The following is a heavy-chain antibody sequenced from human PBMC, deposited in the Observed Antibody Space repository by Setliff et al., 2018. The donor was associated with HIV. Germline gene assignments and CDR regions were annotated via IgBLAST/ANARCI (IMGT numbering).Heavy chain of an antibody. CDR3: VRDLLWAFDM. J-gene: IGHJ3*02. CDR1: GFSFSAYW. Sequence: GGSLRLSCAASGFSFSAYWMNWVRQAPGKGLEWVANIKPDGSEKYYVDSVKGRFTISRDNAKNSLYLQINSLRAEDTALYYCVRDLLWAFDMWGPGTMVTVSS. V-gene: IGHV3-7*01. CDR2: IKPDGSEK. D-gene: IGHD3-10*01.